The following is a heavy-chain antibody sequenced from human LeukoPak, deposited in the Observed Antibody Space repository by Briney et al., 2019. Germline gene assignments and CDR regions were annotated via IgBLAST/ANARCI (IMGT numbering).Heavy chain of an antibody. CDR3: ARDPAPGADSWFDP. CDR1: GGSISSYY. J-gene: IGHJ5*02. Sequence: SETLSLTCTVSGGSISSYYWSWIRQPPGKGLEWIGYVDFSGSTNYNPSLNNRVTISVDTSKNQISLKLSSVTAADSAMYYCARDPAPGADSWFDPWGQGTLVTVSS. V-gene: IGHV4-59*01. CDR2: VDFSGST.